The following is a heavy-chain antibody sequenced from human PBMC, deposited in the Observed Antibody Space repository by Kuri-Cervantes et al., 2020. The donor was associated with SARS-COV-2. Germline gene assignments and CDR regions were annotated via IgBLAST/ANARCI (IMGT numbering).Heavy chain of an antibody. D-gene: IGHD6-13*01. Sequence: ASVKVSCKASGYTFTSYGISWVRQAPGQGLEWMGWISAYNGNTNYVQKLQGRVTMTTDTSTSTAYMELRSLRSDDTAVYYCARRIAAAGYYYYYGMDVWGQGTTVTVSS. CDR2: ISAYNGNT. V-gene: IGHV1-18*04. CDR3: ARRIAAAGYYYYYGMDV. CDR1: GYTFTSYG. J-gene: IGHJ6*02.